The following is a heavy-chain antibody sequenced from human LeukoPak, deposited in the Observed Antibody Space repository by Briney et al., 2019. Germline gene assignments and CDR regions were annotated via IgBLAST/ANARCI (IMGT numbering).Heavy chain of an antibody. Sequence: ASVKVSCKASGYIFTSYFMHWVRQAPGQGLEWMGLINPSGGSTNYAQKFQGRVTMTRDTSTSTVYMELSSLRSEDTAVYYCARFAVHRRIAVDGQFGLDYWGQGTLVTVSS. V-gene: IGHV1-46*01. D-gene: IGHD6-19*01. CDR1: GYIFTSYF. CDR2: INPSGGST. CDR3: ARFAVHRRIAVDGQFGLDY. J-gene: IGHJ4*02.